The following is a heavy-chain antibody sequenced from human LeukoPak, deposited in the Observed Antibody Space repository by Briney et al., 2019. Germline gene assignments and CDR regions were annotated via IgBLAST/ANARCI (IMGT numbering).Heavy chain of an antibody. CDR2: ISSSSSYI. J-gene: IGHJ3*02. D-gene: IGHD6-19*01. V-gene: IGHV3-21*01. CDR3: ARVRQWLVRGDAFDI. Sequence: GGSLRLSCAASGFTFSSYSMNWVRQAPGKGLEWVSSISSSSSYIYYADSVKGRFTISRDNAKNSLYLQMNSLRAEDTAVYYCARVRQWLVRGDAFDIWGQGTMVTVSS. CDR1: GFTFSSYS.